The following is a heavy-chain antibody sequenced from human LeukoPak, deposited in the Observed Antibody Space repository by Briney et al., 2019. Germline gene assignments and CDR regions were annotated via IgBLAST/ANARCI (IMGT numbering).Heavy chain of an antibody. CDR3: ARSSMVRGAPAYYFDY. CDR2: INPSGGST. CDR1: GYTFTSYY. V-gene: IGHV1-46*01. J-gene: IGHJ4*02. D-gene: IGHD3-10*01. Sequence: ASVKVSCKASGYTFTSYYMHWVRQAPGQGLEWMGIINPSGGSTSYAQKFQGRATMTRDTSTSTVYMELSSLRSEDTAVYYCARSSMVRGAPAYYFDYWGQGTLVTVSS.